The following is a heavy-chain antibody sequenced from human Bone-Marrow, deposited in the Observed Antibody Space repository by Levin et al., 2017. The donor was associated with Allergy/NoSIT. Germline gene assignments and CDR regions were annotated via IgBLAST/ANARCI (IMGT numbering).Heavy chain of an antibody. CDR1: GFTFSSYS. Sequence: GGSLRLSCATSGFTFSSYSMNWVRQAPGKGLEWVSYINSSCGTIYYADSVKGRFTISRDNAKKSLYLQMSSLRVEDTAVYYCVRGLPDYWGQGTLVTVSS. J-gene: IGHJ4*02. V-gene: IGHV3-48*01. CDR3: VRGLPDY. CDR2: INSSCGTI.